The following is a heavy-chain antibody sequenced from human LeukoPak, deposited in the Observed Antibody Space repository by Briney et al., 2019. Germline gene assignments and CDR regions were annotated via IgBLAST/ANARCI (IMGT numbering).Heavy chain of an antibody. Sequence: SETLSLTCAVSGGSISSGGYSWSWIRQPPGKGLEWIGYIYHSGSTYYNPSLKSRVTISVDRSKNQFSLKLSSVTAADTAVYYCARAYLMQDNSGEIDYWGQGTLVTVSS. V-gene: IGHV4-30-2*01. D-gene: IGHD3-22*01. CDR3: ARAYLMQDNSGEIDY. J-gene: IGHJ4*02. CDR2: IYHSGST. CDR1: GGSISSGGYS.